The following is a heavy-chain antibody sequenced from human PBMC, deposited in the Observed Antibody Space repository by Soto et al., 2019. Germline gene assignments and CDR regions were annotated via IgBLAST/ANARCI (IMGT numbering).Heavy chain of an antibody. V-gene: IGHV1-18*01. CDR1: GYTXINYV. Sequence: SXKGSFTASGYTXINYVSSVVRQAHGQGLEWMGWISDYNCKTNYAQKLQGRFTMTTDTYTSTAYMEVRSLRSDDTAVYYCARNTYYDRSLDYWGQGTLGTVSS. CDR3: ARNTYYDRSLDY. J-gene: IGHJ4*02. D-gene: IGHD3-22*01. CDR2: ISDYNCKT.